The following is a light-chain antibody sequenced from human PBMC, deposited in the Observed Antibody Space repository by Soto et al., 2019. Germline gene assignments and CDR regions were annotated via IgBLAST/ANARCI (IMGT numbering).Light chain of an antibody. CDR2: DVS. J-gene: IGLJ2*01. CDR1: SSDVGGYNY. Sequence: QSALTQPRSVSGSPGQSVTISCTGTSSDVGGYNYVYWYQQHPGKAPKLMIYDVSKRPSGVPDRFSGSKSGNTASLTISGVQGGDEAEYYCCSYGGRYTGVCGGGTHLTV. CDR3: CSYGGRYTGV. V-gene: IGLV2-11*01.